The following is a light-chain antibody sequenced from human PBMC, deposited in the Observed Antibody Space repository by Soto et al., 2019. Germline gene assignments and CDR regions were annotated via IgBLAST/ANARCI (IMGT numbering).Light chain of an antibody. CDR1: QSVSNY. J-gene: IGKJ5*01. Sequence: DIHMTQSPSSLSASVGDRVTITCRASQSVSNYLKWYQQKPGKAPKLLIYAASTLQSGVPSRFSGSGSGTDFTLNISSLQPEDFATYWCQQSYSTAITITFGQGTRLEIK. V-gene: IGKV1-39*01. CDR3: QQSYSTAITIT. CDR2: AAS.